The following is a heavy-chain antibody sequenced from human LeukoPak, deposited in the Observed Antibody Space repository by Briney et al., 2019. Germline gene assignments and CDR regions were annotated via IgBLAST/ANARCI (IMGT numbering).Heavy chain of an antibody. J-gene: IGHJ6*02. V-gene: IGHV3-30-3*01. CDR3: ASLRGFEDTAMVQGLVGMDV. CDR1: GFTFSSYA. Sequence: PGRSLRLSCAASGFTFSSYAMHWVRQAPGKGLEWVAVISYDGSNKYYADSVKGRFTISRDNSKNTLYLQMNSLRAEDTAVYYCASLRGFEDTAMVQGLVGMDVWGQGTTVTVSS. D-gene: IGHD5-18*01. CDR2: ISYDGSNK.